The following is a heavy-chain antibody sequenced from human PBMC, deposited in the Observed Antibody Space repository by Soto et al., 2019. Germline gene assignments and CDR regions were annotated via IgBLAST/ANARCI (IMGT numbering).Heavy chain of an antibody. J-gene: IGHJ4*02. D-gene: IGHD2-2*02. V-gene: IGHV1-24*01. CDR1: GDTLIELF. CDR3: ATTDQLSNGWYN. Sequence: ASVKVSGKFSGDTLIELFMHWLLEAPGEGLEWMGGFDPEDGETIYAQNFQGRLTMTADTSTETAYMELSSLKPEDTAFYYCATTDQLSNGWYNWGQGALVTVS. CDR2: FDPEDGET.